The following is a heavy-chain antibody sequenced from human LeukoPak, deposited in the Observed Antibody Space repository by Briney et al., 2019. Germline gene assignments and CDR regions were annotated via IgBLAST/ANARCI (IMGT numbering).Heavy chain of an antibody. V-gene: IGHV4-39*07. D-gene: IGHD6-13*01. CDR3: ARGGDYTSSWYGSRSPQPDC. CDR2: IYYSRST. CDR1: GGSISSSSYY. Sequence: PSETLSLTCTVSGGSISSSSYYWGWIRQPPGKGLEWIGSIYYSRSTYYNPSLKSRVTISVDTSKNQFSLKLRSVTAADTAVYYCARGGDYTSSWYGSRSPQPDCWGQGTLVTVSS. J-gene: IGHJ4*02.